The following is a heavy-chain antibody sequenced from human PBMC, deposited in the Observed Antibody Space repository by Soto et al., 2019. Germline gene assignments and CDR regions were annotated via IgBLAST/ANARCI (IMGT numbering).Heavy chain of an antibody. CDR1: GGSISNYC. V-gene: IGHV4-59*01. CDR2: INYSMST. CDR3: ARGYYDSRSYSNPFDC. Sequence: SETLSLTCTVSGGSISNYCWSWIRQSPRKELALIGYINYSMSTKYNPSLESRVTISVDTPRNQFSLKLSSVTAADTAVYYCARGYYDSRSYSNPFDCWGQGALVTVSS. D-gene: IGHD3-22*01. J-gene: IGHJ4*02.